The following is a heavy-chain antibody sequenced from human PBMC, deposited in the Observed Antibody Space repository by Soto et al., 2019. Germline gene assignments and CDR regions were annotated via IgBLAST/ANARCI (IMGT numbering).Heavy chain of an antibody. J-gene: IGHJ4*02. CDR3: TTSDGGYDWGFDY. D-gene: IGHD5-12*01. Sequence: GGSLRLSCAASGFTFSNAWMSWVRQAPGKGLEWVGRIKSKTDVGTTDYAAPVKGRFTISRDDSQNTLYLQMNSLKTEDTAVYYCTTSDGGYDWGFDYWGQGTLVTVSS. CDR1: GFTFSNAW. V-gene: IGHV3-15*01. CDR2: IKSKTDVGTT.